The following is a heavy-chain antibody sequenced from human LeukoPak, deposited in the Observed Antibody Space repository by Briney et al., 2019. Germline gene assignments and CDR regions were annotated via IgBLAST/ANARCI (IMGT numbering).Heavy chain of an antibody. Sequence: PGGSLRLSCAASGFTFSSYAMSWVRQAPGKGLEWVSVISDGGDSTYYADSVKGRFTISRDNSKNTLYLQMNSLRSEDTAVYYCARDNERDCSSTSCLNWFDPWGQGTLVTVSS. J-gene: IGHJ5*02. CDR3: ARDNERDCSSTSCLNWFDP. V-gene: IGHV3-23*01. CDR1: GFTFSSYA. D-gene: IGHD2-2*01. CDR2: ISDGGDST.